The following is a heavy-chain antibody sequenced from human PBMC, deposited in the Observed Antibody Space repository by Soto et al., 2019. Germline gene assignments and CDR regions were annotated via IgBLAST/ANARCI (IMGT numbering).Heavy chain of an antibody. CDR3: ARAVYSSGGYFDY. V-gene: IGHV3-7*01. CDR1: GYSFTSYW. D-gene: IGHD6-19*01. J-gene: IGHJ4*02. Sequence: GESLKISCKGSGYSFTSYWMSWVRQAPGKGLEWVANIKQDGSEKYYVDSVKGRFTISGDNAKNSLYLQMNSLRAEDTAVYYCARAVYSSGGYFDYWGQGTLVTVSS. CDR2: IKQDGSEK.